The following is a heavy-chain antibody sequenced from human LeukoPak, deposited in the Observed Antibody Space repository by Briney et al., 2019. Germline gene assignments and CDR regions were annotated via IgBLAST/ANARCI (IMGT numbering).Heavy chain of an antibody. V-gene: IGHV1-18*01. CDR2: ISAYNGNT. CDR1: GYTFHIYG. J-gene: IGHJ4*02. Sequence: ASVTVSFTSSGYTFHIYGISWVGQAPGQGLEWMGWISAYNGNTNYAQKLQGRVTMTTDTSTSTAYMELRSLRSDDTAVYYCARTASSRDPQDYWGQGTLVTVSS. D-gene: IGHD5-24*01. CDR3: ARTASSRDPQDY.